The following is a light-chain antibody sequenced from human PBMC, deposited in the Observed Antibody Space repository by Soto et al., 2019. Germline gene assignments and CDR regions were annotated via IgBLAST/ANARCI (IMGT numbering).Light chain of an antibody. CDR2: ASS. Sequence: DIQMTQSPSSLSASVGDRVTITCRTSQSVSIYVNWYQQKPGQAPILLIYASSSLQSGVPSRFSGSGSGTDFTLTISSLEPEDFATYYCQQSYSTPTFGQGTKVDNK. J-gene: IGKJ2*01. CDR1: QSVSIY. CDR3: QQSYSTPT. V-gene: IGKV1-39*01.